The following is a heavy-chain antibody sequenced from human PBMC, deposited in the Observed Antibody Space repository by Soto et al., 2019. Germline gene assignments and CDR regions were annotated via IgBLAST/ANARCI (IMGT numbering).Heavy chain of an antibody. V-gene: IGHV1-3*01. CDR1: GYTFTSYA. J-gene: IGHJ5*02. CDR3: ARGRGSVLAAAGTRLRDKYNWFDP. D-gene: IGHD6-13*01. Sequence: GASVKVSCKASGYTFTSYAMHWVRQAPGQRLEWMGWINAGNGNTKYSQKFQGRVTITRDTSASTAYMELSSLRSEDTAVYYCARGRGSVLAAAGTRLRDKYNWFDPWGQGTLVTVSS. CDR2: INAGNGNT.